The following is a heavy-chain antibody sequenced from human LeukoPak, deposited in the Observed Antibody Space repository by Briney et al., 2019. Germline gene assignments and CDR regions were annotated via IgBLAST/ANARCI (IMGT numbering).Heavy chain of an antibody. J-gene: IGHJ4*02. D-gene: IGHD3-10*01. CDR1: GGTFSSYA. CDR2: ISAYNGNT. Sequence: ASVKVSCKASGGTFSSYAISWVRQAPGQGLEWMGWISAYNGNTNYAQKLQGRVTMTTDTSTSTAYMELRSLRSDDTAVYYCARDRGGITMVRGVTDYWGQGTLVTVSS. V-gene: IGHV1-18*01. CDR3: ARDRGGITMVRGVTDY.